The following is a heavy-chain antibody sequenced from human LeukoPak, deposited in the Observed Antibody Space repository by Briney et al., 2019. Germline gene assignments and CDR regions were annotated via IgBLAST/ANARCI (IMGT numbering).Heavy chain of an antibody. CDR1: GGSISSYY. CDR2: IYYSGST. V-gene: IGHV4-59*01. Sequence: NTSETLSLTCTVSGGSISSYYWSWIRQPPGKGLEWIGYIYYSGSTNYNPSLKSRVTISVDTSKNQFSLKLSSVTAADTAVYYCARGANYDILTGYYNPYYYYYYMDVWGKGTTVTISS. CDR3: ARGANYDILTGYYNPYYYYYYMDV. D-gene: IGHD3-9*01. J-gene: IGHJ6*03.